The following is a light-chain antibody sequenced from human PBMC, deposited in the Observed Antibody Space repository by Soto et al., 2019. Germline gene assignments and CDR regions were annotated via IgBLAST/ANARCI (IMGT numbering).Light chain of an antibody. CDR2: GAS. CDR1: QSFSSY. CDR3: QQYYDWPIT. J-gene: IGKJ5*01. V-gene: IGKV3-15*01. Sequence: EIVLTQSPATLSLSPGERATLSCRASQSFSSYLAWYQQKPGQAPRLLIYGASTRATGIPARFSGSGSGTDFTLTISSLQSEDFAIYYCQQYYDWPITFGQGTRLEI.